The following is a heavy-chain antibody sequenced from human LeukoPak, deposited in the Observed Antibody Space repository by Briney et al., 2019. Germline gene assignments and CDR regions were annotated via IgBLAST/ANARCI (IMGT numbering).Heavy chain of an antibody. CDR3: ARVGSAENWFDP. CDR2: ISAYNGNT. D-gene: IGHD2-15*01. J-gene: IGHJ5*02. CDR1: GYTFTSYG. V-gene: IGHV1-18*01. Sequence: EASVKVSFTASGYTFTSYGISWVRQAPGQGLEWMGWISAYNGNTNYAQKLQGRVTVTTDTSTSTAYMELRSLRSDDTAVYYCARVGSAENWFDPWGQGTLVTVSS.